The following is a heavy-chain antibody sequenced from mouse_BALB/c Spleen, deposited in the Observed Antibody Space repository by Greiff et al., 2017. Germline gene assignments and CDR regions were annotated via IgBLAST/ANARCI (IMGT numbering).Heavy chain of an antibody. D-gene: IGHD1-2*01. CDR3: ARAPSLRDYAMDY. CDR2: ISDGGSYT. Sequence: DVKLVESGGGLVKPGGSLKLSCAASGFTFSSYTMSWVRQTPEKRLEWVATISDGGSYTYYPDSVKGRFTISRDNAKNNLYLQMSSLKSEDTAMYYCARAPSLRDYAMDYWGQGTSVTVSS. J-gene: IGHJ4*01. CDR1: GFTFSSYT. V-gene: IGHV5-6-4*01.